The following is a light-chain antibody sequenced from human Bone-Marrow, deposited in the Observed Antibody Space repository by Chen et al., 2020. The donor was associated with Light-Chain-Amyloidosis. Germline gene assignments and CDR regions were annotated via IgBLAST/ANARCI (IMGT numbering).Light chain of an antibody. CDR2: GAS. V-gene: IGKV3-15*01. CDR3: QQYNNWPRT. Sequence: EIFLTQSPCTLSVSPGSRATLSCRASQSVSSNLAWYQQKPGQAPRLLIYGASTRATGIPARFSGSGSGTECTLTIESLQSEDFAVYYCQQYNNWPRTFGQGTKVEIK. CDR1: QSVSSN. J-gene: IGKJ1*01.